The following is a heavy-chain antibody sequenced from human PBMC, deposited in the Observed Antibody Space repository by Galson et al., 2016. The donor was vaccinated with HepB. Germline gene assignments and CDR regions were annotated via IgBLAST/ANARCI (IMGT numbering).Heavy chain of an antibody. V-gene: IGHV4-30-2*01. CDR2: FYHSAST. Sequence: TLSLTCHVSGVVSIASSGYSWSWIRQPPGKGLEWIGYFYHSASTYYNTSLRGRATISMDRPKMQLSLQLTSVTAADTAVYYCAREEYKFGSGRNREPGVVATIVDSWGQGILVTVSS. J-gene: IGHJ4*02. CDR3: AREEYKFGSGRNREPGVVATIVDS. D-gene: IGHD5-12*01. CDR1: GVVSIASSGYS.